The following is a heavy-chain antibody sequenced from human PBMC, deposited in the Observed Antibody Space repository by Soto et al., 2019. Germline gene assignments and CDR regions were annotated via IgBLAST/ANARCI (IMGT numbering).Heavy chain of an antibody. CDR3: ARAAIQAHQNVETPGNGQTLDY. J-gene: IGHJ4*02. D-gene: IGHD2-15*01. Sequence: SETLSLTCAVYGESFSGYCWSWIRQPPWKGLEWIGEVDHSGNTNYNPALKSRLTISKDTSKNQFSLKLTSVTDADTAVYYCARAAIQAHQNVETPGNGQTLDYWGQGILVTVSS. V-gene: IGHV4-34*01. CDR2: VDHSGNT. CDR1: GESFSGYC.